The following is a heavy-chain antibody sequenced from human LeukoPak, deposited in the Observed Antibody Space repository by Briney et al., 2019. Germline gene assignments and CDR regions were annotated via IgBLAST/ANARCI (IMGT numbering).Heavy chain of an antibody. Sequence: SETLSLTCAVYGGSFSGYYWSWIRQPPGKGLEWIGEINHSGSTNYNPSLKSRVTISVDTSKNQFSLKLSSVTAADTAVYYCARHGEELPSPYFDYWGQGTLVTVSS. CDR2: INHSGST. D-gene: IGHD1-26*01. V-gene: IGHV4-34*01. J-gene: IGHJ4*02. CDR3: ARHGEELPSPYFDY. CDR1: GGSFSGYY.